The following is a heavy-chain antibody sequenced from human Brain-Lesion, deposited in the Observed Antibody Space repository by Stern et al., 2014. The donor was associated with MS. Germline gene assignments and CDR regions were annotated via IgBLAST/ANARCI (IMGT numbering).Heavy chain of an antibody. CDR1: GGSISSSNW. CDR2: SDHSGST. J-gene: IGHJ4*02. V-gene: IGHV4-4*02. Sequence: QVQLQESGPGLVKPSGTLSLTCAVSGGSISSSNWWSWVRQSPGKGLEWIGESDHSGSTIYNPSLKSRVTVSVDKSKNRFPRTLGSLPAADTAVYFCAKFPASRPHVFDSWGQGTLVTVSS. D-gene: IGHD6-13*01. CDR3: AKFPASRPHVFDS.